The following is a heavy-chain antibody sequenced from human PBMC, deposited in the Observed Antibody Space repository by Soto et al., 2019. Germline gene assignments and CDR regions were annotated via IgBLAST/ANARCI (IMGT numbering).Heavy chain of an antibody. J-gene: IGHJ6*02. CDR1: GYTFTSYG. D-gene: IGHD3-10*01. CDR2: ISGYNGNT. Sequence: QVQLVQSGAEVKKPGASVKVSCKASGYTFTSYGVSWVRQAPGQGREWMGWISGYNGNTNYAQKHQGRVTMTTDTSTSTADMELRRLRSDDTAVYYCARAGKYYYGSGSPYYYGMDVWGQGITVTVSS. CDR3: ARAGKYYYGSGSPYYYGMDV. V-gene: IGHV1-18*04.